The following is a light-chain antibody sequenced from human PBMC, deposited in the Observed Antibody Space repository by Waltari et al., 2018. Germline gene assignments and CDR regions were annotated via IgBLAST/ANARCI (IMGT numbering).Light chain of an antibody. CDR3: QQYDDFPLT. Sequence: DIQMTQSPSSLSASVGYKVTITCQASQDISNNLNWYQQKPGKAPKLLISYASNLERGVPLRFSGSGSGTSFTFIISSLQPEDIAIYFCQQYDDFPLTFGGGTKIEIK. CDR1: QDISNN. J-gene: IGKJ4*01. V-gene: IGKV1-33*01. CDR2: YAS.